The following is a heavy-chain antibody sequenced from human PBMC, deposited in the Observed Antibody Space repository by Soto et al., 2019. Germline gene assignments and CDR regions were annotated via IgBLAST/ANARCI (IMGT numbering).Heavy chain of an antibody. J-gene: IGHJ5*02. CDR2: INHSGST. V-gene: IGHV4-34*01. Sequence: QVQLQQWGAGLLKPSETLSLTCAVYGGSFSGYYWSWIRQPPGKGLEWIGEINHSGSTNYNPSLKSRVTISVDTSKNQFSLKLSSVTAADTAVYYCARGQCFGPWGQGTLVTVSS. CDR1: GGSFSGYY. CDR3: ARGQCFGP.